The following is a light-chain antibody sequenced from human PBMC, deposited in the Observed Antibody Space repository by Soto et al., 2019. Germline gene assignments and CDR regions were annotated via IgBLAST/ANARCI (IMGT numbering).Light chain of an antibody. CDR1: SSNIGSNT. Sequence: QSVLTQAPSASGTPGQRVTISCSGSSSNIGSNTVNWYQQLPGTAPKLLIFTNNQRPSGVPDRFSGSKSGTSGSLAISGLQSEDEADYYCAAWDDSLNGYVFGAGTKVTVL. V-gene: IGLV1-44*01. CDR2: TNN. J-gene: IGLJ1*01. CDR3: AAWDDSLNGYV.